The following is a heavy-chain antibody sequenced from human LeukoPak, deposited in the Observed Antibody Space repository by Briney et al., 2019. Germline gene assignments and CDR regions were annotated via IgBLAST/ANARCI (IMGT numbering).Heavy chain of an antibody. D-gene: IGHD3-10*01. V-gene: IGHV3-30*04. CDR3: TRDRVSGQYYRDSFDT. Sequence: GRSLRLSCAASGFPFSRYAMHWVRQAPGQGLEWLAIISYDGSNHYYADSVKGRFTISRDNSKNTLYLQMNSLRADDTAVYYCTRDRVSGQYYRDSFDTWGQGTMVTVSS. CDR1: GFPFSRYA. CDR2: ISYDGSNH. J-gene: IGHJ3*02.